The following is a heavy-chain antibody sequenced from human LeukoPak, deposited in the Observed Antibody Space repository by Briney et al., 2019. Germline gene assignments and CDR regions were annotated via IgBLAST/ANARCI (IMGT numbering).Heavy chain of an antibody. CDR3: AKGGWYRTGGWFDP. CDR2: ISWNSGSI. V-gene: IGHV3-9*01. D-gene: IGHD6-19*01. J-gene: IGHJ5*02. CDR1: RFTFDDYA. Sequence: GGSLRLSCAAFRFTFDDYAMHWVRQAPGKGLEWVSGISWNSGSIGYADSVKGRFTISRDNAKNSLYLQMNSLRAEDTALYYCAKGGWYRTGGWFDPWGQGTLVTVSS.